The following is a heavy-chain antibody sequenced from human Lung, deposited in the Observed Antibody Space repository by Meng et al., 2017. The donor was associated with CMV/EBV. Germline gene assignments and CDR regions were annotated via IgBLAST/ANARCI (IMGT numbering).Heavy chain of an antibody. J-gene: IGHJ4*02. D-gene: IGHD5-18*01. CDR1: GGSISSGDYY. CDR2: VYYTGRA. CDR3: AKQGARSVETTMVPYGEFDY. V-gene: IGHV4-39*01. Sequence: GSLRLXCIVSGGSISSGDYYWGWIRQSPGKALEWIGSVYYTGRADYSPSLKNRVTISVDTSRNQFSLNLHSVTAADTALYYCAKQGARSVETTMVPYGEFDYWGQGAXVTGSS.